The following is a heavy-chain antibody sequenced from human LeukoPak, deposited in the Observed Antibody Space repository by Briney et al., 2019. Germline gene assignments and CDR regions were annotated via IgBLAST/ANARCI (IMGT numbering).Heavy chain of an antibody. Sequence: GGSLRLSCAASGFTFSSYSMNWVRQAPGKRLEWVSYITSSSDTIYYADSVKGRFTISRDNAKNSLFLQMNSLRAEDTAVYYCTREPQGAGNSGLDYWGQGTLVTVSS. CDR3: TREPQGAGNSGLDY. CDR1: GFTFSSYS. J-gene: IGHJ4*02. D-gene: IGHD4-23*01. CDR2: ITSSSDTI. V-gene: IGHV3-48*01.